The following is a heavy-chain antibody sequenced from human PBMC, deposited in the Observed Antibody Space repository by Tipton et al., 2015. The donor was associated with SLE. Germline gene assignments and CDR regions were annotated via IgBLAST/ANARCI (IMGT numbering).Heavy chain of an antibody. Sequence: LRLSCAVSGYSISSSYYWGWIRQPPGKGLECIGYIDTRGSTSYNPSLIGRVAISVDTSKNQFSLKLSSVTAADTAVYYCARWNDAYNYYGMDVWGQGTTVTASS. V-gene: IGHV4-38-2*01. CDR3: ARWNDAYNYYGMDV. CDR2: IDTRGST. CDR1: GYSISSSYY. J-gene: IGHJ6*02. D-gene: IGHD1-1*01.